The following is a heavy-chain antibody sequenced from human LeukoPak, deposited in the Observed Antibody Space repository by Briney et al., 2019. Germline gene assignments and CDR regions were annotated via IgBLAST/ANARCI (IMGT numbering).Heavy chain of an antibody. CDR1: GFSFYNAW. CDR2: IRSNSDGGTI. D-gene: IGHD3-22*01. J-gene: IGHJ5*02. Sequence: GGSLRLSCATSGFSFYNAWMNWVRQAPGKGLEWVGPIRSNSDGGTIDYAAPVKGRFTLSRDDSKDTLYLQMNSLQTEDTAVYYCATDFYDSTWGQGTLVTVSS. V-gene: IGHV3-15*07. CDR3: ATDFYDST.